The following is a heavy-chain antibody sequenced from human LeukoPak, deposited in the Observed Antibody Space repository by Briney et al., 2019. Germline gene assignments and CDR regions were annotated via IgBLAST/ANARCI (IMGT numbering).Heavy chain of an antibody. J-gene: IGHJ5*02. CDR3: ARGATAYYDFWSGYRRFDP. D-gene: IGHD3-3*01. CDR2: INHSGST. V-gene: IGHV4-34*01. Sequence: SETLSLTCAVYGGSFSGYYWSWIRQPPGKGPEWIGEINHSGSTNYNPSLKSRVTISVDTSKNQFSLKLSSVTAADTAVYYCARGATAYYDFWSGYRRFDPWGQGTLVTVSS. CDR1: GGSFSGYY.